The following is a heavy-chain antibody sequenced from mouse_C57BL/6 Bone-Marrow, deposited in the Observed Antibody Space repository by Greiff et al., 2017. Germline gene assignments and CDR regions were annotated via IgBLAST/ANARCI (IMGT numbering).Heavy chain of an antibody. CDR3: ARPPSLWLRRDGYFDV. Sequence: VQLQQSGPELVKPGASVKISCKASGYAFSSSWMNWVKQRPGKGLEWIGRIYPGDGDTNYNGKFKGKATLTADKSSSTAYMQLSSLTSEDSAVYFCARPPSLWLRRDGYFDVWGTGTTVTVSS. J-gene: IGHJ1*03. D-gene: IGHD2-2*01. V-gene: IGHV1-82*01. CDR2: IYPGDGDT. CDR1: GYAFSSSW.